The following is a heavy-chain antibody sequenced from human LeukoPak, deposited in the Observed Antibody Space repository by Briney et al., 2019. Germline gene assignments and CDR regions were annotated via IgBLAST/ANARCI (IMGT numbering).Heavy chain of an antibody. D-gene: IGHD3-10*01. CDR1: GLNVISNY. J-gene: IGHJ4*02. CDR2: ISSSSRSI. CDR3: VLGSPFDY. Sequence: GGSLRLSCAASGLNVISNYMTWVRQAPGKGLEWVSYISSSSRSIYYADSVKGRFTISRDDANNSLSLQMNSLRDEDTAVYYCVLGSPFDYWGQGTLVTVSS. V-gene: IGHV3-48*02.